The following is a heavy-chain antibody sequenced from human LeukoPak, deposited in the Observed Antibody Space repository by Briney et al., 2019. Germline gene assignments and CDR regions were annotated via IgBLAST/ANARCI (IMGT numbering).Heavy chain of an antibody. J-gene: IGHJ6*03. CDR3: ARGRRDGYNYYYYMDV. Sequence: SEALSLTCAVYGGSFSGYYWSWIPQPPGKGLEGIGEINHSGSTNYNPSLKSRVTISVDTSTNQFSLKLSSVTAADTAVYYCARGRRDGYNYYYYMDVWGKGTTVTVSS. CDR2: INHSGST. V-gene: IGHV4-34*01. D-gene: IGHD5-24*01. CDR1: GGSFSGYY.